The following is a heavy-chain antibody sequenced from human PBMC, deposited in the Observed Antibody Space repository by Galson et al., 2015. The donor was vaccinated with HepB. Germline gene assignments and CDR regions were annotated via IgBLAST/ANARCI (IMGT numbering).Heavy chain of an antibody. CDR3: TTGGSSGYYTPEEFDY. J-gene: IGHJ4*02. Sequence: SLRLSCAASGFTFSNAWMSWVRQAPGKGLEWVGRIKSKTDGGTTDYAAPVKGRFTISRDDSKNTLYLQMNSLKTEDTAVYYCTTGGSSGYYTPEEFDYWGQGTLVTVSS. CDR1: GFTFSNAW. V-gene: IGHV3-15*01. D-gene: IGHD3-22*01. CDR2: IKSKTDGGTT.